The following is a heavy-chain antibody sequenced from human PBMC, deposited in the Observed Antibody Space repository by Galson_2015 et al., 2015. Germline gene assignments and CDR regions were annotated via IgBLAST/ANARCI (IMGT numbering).Heavy chain of an antibody. D-gene: IGHD3-3*01. V-gene: IGHV2-5*02. J-gene: IGHJ4*02. CDR3: AHGTDFWSGYYTGRQLPYLDY. CDR1: GFSLSTSGVG. Sequence: PALVKPTQTLTLTCTFSGFSLSTSGVGVGWIRQPPGKALEWLALIYWDDDKRYSPSLKSRLTITKDTSKNQVVLTMTNMDPVDTATYYCAHGTDFWSGYYTGRQLPYLDYWGQGTLVTVSS. CDR2: IYWDDDK.